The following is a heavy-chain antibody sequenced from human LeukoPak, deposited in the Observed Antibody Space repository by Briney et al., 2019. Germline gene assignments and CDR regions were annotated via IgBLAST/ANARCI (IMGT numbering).Heavy chain of an antibody. V-gene: IGHV3-21*04. CDR1: GFTFSGSA. CDR2: ISSSSSYI. J-gene: IGHJ4*02. CDR3: ASFVGFGSGRIDY. D-gene: IGHD3-10*01. Sequence: GGSLRLSCAASGFTFSGSAMNWVRQAPGKGLEWVSSISSSSSYIYYADSVKGRFTISRDNAKNSLYLQMNSLRADDTAVYYCASFVGFGSGRIDYWGQGTLVTVSS.